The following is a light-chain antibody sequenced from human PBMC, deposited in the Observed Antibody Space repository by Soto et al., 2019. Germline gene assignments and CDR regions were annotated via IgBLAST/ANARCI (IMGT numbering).Light chain of an antibody. CDR2: GNS. V-gene: IGLV1-40*01. J-gene: IGLJ2*01. CDR3: QSYDSSLSGYVV. CDR1: SSNIGAGYD. Sequence: QSALTQPPSVSGAPGQRVTISCTGSSSNIGAGYDVHWCQKLPGTAPKLLIYGNSNRPSGVPDRFSGSKSGTSASLAITGLQAEDEADYYCQSYDSSLSGYVVFGGGTKLTVL.